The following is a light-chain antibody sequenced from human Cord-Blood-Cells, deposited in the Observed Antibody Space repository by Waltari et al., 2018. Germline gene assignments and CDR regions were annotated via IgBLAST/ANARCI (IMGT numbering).Light chain of an antibody. Sequence: QSVLTPPPSASGTPGQRATISCSGSSSTIGSNTLNWSQQLPETAPQLLIYSNKQRPSGVPDRFSGSKSGTSASLAISGLQSEDEADYYCAAWDDSLNGPVFGGGTKLTVL. CDR1: SSTIGSNT. J-gene: IGLJ3*02. CDR2: SNK. V-gene: IGLV1-44*01. CDR3: AAWDDSLNGPV.